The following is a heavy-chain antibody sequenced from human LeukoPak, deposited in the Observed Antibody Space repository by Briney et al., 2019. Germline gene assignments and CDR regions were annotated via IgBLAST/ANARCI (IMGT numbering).Heavy chain of an antibody. Sequence: PSEPLSLTCTVSGGSISSSSYYWNLIRQPPGKGLEWIGEINHSGSTKYNPSLKSRVNISIDTSKNQFSLKLSSVTAADTAVYYCAGSTDYGGNFFDYWGQGTLVTVSS. CDR1: GGSISSSSYY. CDR3: AGSTDYGGNFFDY. D-gene: IGHD4-23*01. V-gene: IGHV4-39*07. J-gene: IGHJ4*02. CDR2: INHSGST.